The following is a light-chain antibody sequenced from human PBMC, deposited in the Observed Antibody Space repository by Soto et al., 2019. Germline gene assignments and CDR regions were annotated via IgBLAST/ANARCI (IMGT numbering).Light chain of an antibody. Sequence: QSALTQPASVSGSPGQSITISCTGTSSDVGSYNLVSWYQQHPGKAPKLMIYEVSKRPSGVSNRFSGSKSGNTASLTISGLQAEDEADYYCCSYAGSSTSYVVFVGGTKLTVL. CDR2: EVS. CDR1: SSDVGSYNL. CDR3: CSYAGSSTSYVV. V-gene: IGLV2-23*02. J-gene: IGLJ2*01.